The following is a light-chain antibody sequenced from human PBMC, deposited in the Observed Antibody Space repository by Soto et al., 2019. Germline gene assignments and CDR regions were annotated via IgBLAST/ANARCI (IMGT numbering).Light chain of an antibody. V-gene: IGKV4-1*01. CDR1: QSVLYSSNNKDY. J-gene: IGKJ4*01. Sequence: DIVMTQSPASLAVSLGERATINCKSSQSVLYSSNNKDYQAWYQQKPGQPPKLLIYWASTRESGVPDRFSGSGSGTDFTLAISSLQAEDVAVYYCQQYYSSPLTFGGGTKVEIK. CDR2: WAS. CDR3: QQYYSSPLT.